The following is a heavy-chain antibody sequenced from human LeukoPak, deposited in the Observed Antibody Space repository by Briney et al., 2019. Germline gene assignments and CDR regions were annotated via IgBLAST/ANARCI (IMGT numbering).Heavy chain of an antibody. D-gene: IGHD3-16*02. CDR3: ATSRELSWWFDP. Sequence: ASVKVSCKFSGYTLTELSMHWVRQAPGKGLEWMGGFDPEDGETIYAQKFQGRVTMTEDTSTDTAYMELSSLRSEDTAVYYCATSRELSWWFDPWGQGTLVTVSS. V-gene: IGHV1-24*01. CDR1: GYTLTELS. CDR2: FDPEDGET. J-gene: IGHJ5*02.